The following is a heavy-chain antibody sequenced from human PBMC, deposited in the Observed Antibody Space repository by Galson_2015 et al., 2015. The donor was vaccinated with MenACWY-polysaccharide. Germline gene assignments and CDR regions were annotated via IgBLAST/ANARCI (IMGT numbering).Heavy chain of an antibody. J-gene: IGHJ5*02. CDR2: ITGSSSII. D-gene: IGHD2-15*01. Sequence: SLRLSCAASGFTFSTYAMTWVRQAPGKGLEWLSYITGSSSIIYYAESVKGRFTISRDNAKNSLYLQLNSLRDEDAAVYYWARDSGGAGADDHWGQGTLVAVSS. CDR3: ARDSGGAGADDH. CDR1: GFTFSTYA. V-gene: IGHV3-48*02.